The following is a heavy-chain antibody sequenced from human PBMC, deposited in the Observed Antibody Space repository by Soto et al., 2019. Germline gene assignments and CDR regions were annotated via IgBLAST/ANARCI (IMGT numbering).Heavy chain of an antibody. Sequence: SGTPSLTCAVPGDSSDSYQWSCTVQSSGKGLEWIGYIYYSGSTNYNPSLKSRVTISVDTSKNQFSLKLSAATAADTAVYYWARVREILRRYPGHLLYWGQATL. CDR2: IYYSGST. CDR1: GDSSDSYQ. V-gene: IGHV4-59*01. CDR3: ARVREILRRYPGHLLY. D-gene: IGHD3-16*02. J-gene: IGHJ4*02.